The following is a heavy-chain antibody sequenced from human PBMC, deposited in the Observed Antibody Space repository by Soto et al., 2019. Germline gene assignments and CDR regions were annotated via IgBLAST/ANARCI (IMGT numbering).Heavy chain of an antibody. CDR1: GGSISSGGYY. J-gene: IGHJ6*03. V-gene: IGHV4-31*03. CDR3: ASTIFGVVMGIFDYYDMDV. CDR2: IYYSGST. Sequence: SETLSLTCTVSGGSISSGGYYWSWIRQHPGKGLEWIGYIYYSGSTYYNPSLKSRVTISVDTSKNQFSLKLSSVTAADTAVYYCASTIFGVVMGIFDYYDMDVWGNGTTVTGSS. D-gene: IGHD3-3*01.